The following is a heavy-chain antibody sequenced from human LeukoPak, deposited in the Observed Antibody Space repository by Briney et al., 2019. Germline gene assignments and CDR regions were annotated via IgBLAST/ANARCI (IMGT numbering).Heavy chain of an antibody. Sequence: SETLSLTCTVSGGSISSSSYYWGWIRRPPGKGLEWIGSIYYSGSTYYNPSLKSRVTISVDTSKNQFSLKLSSVTAADTAVYYCARHDAGIAARPFDNWGQGTLVTVSS. CDR2: IYYSGST. CDR3: ARHDAGIAARPFDN. D-gene: IGHD6-6*01. J-gene: IGHJ4*02. CDR1: GGSISSSSYY. V-gene: IGHV4-39*01.